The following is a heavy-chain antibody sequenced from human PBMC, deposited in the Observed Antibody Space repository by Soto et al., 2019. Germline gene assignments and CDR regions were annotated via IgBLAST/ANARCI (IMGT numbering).Heavy chain of an antibody. J-gene: IGHJ6*02. CDR2: VSYHGTKT. V-gene: IGHV3-30*04. CDR3: ARASVHYGSGNYPQLGTDV. Sequence: QVQLVESGGGVVQPGRSLRLSCAASGFTFSSYAMHWVRQTPDKGLQWVAVVSYHGTKTFYADSVKGRFTISRDNSKSTLFLRMNSLGPEDTAVYYCARASVHYGSGNYPQLGTDVWGQGTTVTVSS. CDR1: GFTFSSYA. D-gene: IGHD3-10*01.